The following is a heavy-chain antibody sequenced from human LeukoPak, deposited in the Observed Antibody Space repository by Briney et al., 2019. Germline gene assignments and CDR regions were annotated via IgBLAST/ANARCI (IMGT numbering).Heavy chain of an antibody. CDR1: GGTFSSYA. CDR3: ARGGTYYDFWSGYYTEGTGYYYYMDV. J-gene: IGHJ6*03. CDR2: IIPIFGTA. Sequence: SVKVSCKASGGTFSSYAISWVRPAPGQGLAWMGGIIPIFGTANYAQKFQGRGTITTDESTSTAYMELSGLRSEDTAVYYCARGGTYYDFWSGYYTEGTGYYYYMDVWGKGTTVTVSS. V-gene: IGHV1-69*05. D-gene: IGHD3-3*01.